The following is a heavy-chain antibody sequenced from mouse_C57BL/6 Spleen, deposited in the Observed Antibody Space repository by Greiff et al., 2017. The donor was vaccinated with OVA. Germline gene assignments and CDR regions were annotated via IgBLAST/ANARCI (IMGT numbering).Heavy chain of an antibody. Sequence: EVMLVESGGGLVKPGGSLKLSCAASGFTFSDYGMHWVRQAPEKGLEWVAYISSGSSTIYYADTVKGRFTISRDNAKNTLFLQMTSLRSEDTAMYDYERPYYYGSYYYAMDYWGQGTSVTVST. CDR2: ISSGSSTI. CDR3: ERPYYYGSYYYAMDY. CDR1: GFTFSDYG. D-gene: IGHD1-2*01. J-gene: IGHJ4*01. V-gene: IGHV5-17*01.